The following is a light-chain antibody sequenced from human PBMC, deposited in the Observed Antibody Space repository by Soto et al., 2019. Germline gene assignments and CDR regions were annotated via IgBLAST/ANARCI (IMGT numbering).Light chain of an antibody. V-gene: IGKV3-20*01. Sequence: EIVLTQSPGTLSLSPGERATLSCRASQSLTSSHSAWYQQKPGRAPRLLMFGASSRATGIPDRFSGSGSGTDFTLTISRLEPEDFAVYYCQHYDSSLWTFGQGTKVDIK. CDR2: GAS. CDR3: QHYDSSLWT. CDR1: QSLTSSH. J-gene: IGKJ1*01.